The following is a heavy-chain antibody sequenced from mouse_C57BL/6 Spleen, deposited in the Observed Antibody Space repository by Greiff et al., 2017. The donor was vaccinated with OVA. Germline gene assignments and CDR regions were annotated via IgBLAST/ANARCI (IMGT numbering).Heavy chain of an antibody. CDR3: AGYEDGVVPY. CDR1: GFTFTAYC. D-gene: IGHD1-1*01. CDR2: IRTKANGSTS. J-gene: IGHJ3*01. Sequence: EVHLVESGGGLVQPGGSLSLSCAASGFTFTAYCMSWVRQPPGKALAWFGFIRTKANGSTSKYSESVKGRFTISRDNSQSILYLQMNALRAEDSATYYCAGYEDGVVPYWGQGTLVTVSA. V-gene: IGHV7-3*01.